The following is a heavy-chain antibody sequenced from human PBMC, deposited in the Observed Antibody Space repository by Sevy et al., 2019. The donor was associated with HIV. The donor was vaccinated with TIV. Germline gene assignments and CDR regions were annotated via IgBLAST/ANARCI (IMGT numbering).Heavy chain of an antibody. Sequence: GGSLRLSCAASGFTVSSNSMNWVRQAPGKGLEWVSVIYSGGGTYYADSVKGRFTMSRDNSKNTLYLQMNSLKAEDTAVYYCARSPLWMATMGAFDYWGQGTLVTVSS. CDR1: GFTVSSNS. V-gene: IGHV3-53*01. CDR3: ARSPLWMATMGAFDY. J-gene: IGHJ4*02. D-gene: IGHD5-12*01. CDR2: IYSGGGT.